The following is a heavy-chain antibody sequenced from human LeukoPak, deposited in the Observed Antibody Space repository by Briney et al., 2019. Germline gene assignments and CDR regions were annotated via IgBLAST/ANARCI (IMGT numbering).Heavy chain of an antibody. Sequence: TPSETLSLTCTVSGASISSYHWSWIRQPPGKGLEWIGYIYYTGSTNYHPSLKSRVTISVDTSKNQFPLKLSSVTAADTAVYYCARNLGITGTKYYFDYWGQGTLVTVSS. D-gene: IGHD1-20*01. CDR2: IYYTGST. CDR1: GASISSYH. CDR3: ARNLGITGTKYYFDY. J-gene: IGHJ4*02. V-gene: IGHV4-59*01.